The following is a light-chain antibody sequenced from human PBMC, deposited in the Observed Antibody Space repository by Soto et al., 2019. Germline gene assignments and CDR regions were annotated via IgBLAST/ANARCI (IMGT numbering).Light chain of an antibody. Sequence: DIQMTQSPSSLSASVGDRVTITCRASQSISSYLNWYQQKPGKAPKLLIYDASTLQSGVPSRYSGSGSGTEFTLTISNLQPDDFATYYCQQYESYSFTFGQGTRLEI. CDR3: QQYESYSFT. V-gene: IGKV1-5*01. J-gene: IGKJ5*01. CDR1: QSISSY. CDR2: DAS.